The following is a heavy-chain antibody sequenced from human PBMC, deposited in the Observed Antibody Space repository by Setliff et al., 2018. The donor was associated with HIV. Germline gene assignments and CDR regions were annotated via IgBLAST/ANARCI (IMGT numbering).Heavy chain of an antibody. V-gene: IGHV4-61*09. J-gene: IGHJ6*03. D-gene: IGHD6-13*01. CDR1: GGSINSGAYH. Sequence: SETLSLTCTVSGGSINSGAYHWTWIRQSAEKGLEWIGHISASGNPRHNPSLKSRLTMFVDVSRSQFSLDLSSVTAADTALYYCARCPSNHMTQAGKKTFYYHYMDVWGKGTTVTV. CDR2: ISASGNP. CDR3: ARCPSNHMTQAGKKTFYYHYMDV.